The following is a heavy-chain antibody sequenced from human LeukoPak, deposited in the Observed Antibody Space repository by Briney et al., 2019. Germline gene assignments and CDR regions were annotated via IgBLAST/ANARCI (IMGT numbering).Heavy chain of an antibody. D-gene: IGHD3-10*01. CDR1: GFTFSSYA. J-gene: IGHJ3*02. CDR2: LSGSSDST. CDR3: AAPLGWAHYASGSSPDFDI. V-gene: IGHV3-23*01. Sequence: GGSLRLSCAASGFTFSSYAMNWVRQAPGKGLEWVSCLSGSSDSTYYTYSVKGRFTISRDDSKNTLYLQMDSLRAEDTAVYYCAAPLGWAHYASGSSPDFDIWGQGTMVTVSS.